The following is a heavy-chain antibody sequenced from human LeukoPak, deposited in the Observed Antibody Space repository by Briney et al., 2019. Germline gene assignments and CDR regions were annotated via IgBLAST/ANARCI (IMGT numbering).Heavy chain of an antibody. CDR2: IYYSGST. CDR1: GGSISSGGYY. Sequence: SETLSLTCTVSGGSISSGGYYWSWIRQHPGKGLEWIGYIYYSGSTYYNPSLKSRVTISVDTSKNQFSLKLSSVTAADTAVYYCARAYIAAAGTGNWFDPWGQGTLVTVSS. CDR3: ARAYIAAAGTGNWFDP. D-gene: IGHD6-13*01. J-gene: IGHJ5*02. V-gene: IGHV4-31*03.